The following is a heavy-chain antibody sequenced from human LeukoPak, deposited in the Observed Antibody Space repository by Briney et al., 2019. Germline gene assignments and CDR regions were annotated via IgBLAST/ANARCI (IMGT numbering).Heavy chain of an antibody. J-gene: IGHJ1*01. V-gene: IGHV1-8*03. CDR1: GYTFTSYD. CDR2: MNPNSGNT. Sequence: GASVKVSCKASGYTFTSYDINWVRQATGQGLEWMGWMNPNSGNTGYAQKFQGRVTITRNTSISTAYMELSSLRSEDTAVYYCARVSDIAAAGGTPYFHHWGQGTLVTVSS. CDR3: ARVSDIAAAGGTPYFHH. D-gene: IGHD6-13*01.